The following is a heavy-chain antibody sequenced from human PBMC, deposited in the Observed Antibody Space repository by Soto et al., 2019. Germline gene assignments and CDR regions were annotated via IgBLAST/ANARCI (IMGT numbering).Heavy chain of an antibody. CDR3: ARGYGSGSYYPPYNWFDP. Sequence: EVQLVESGGGLVQPGGSLRLSCAASGFTFSSYDMHWVRQATGKGLEWVSAIGTAGDTYYPGSVKGRFTISRENAKNSLYLQMNSLRAEDTAVYYCARGYGSGSYYPPYNWFDPWGQGTLVTVSS. D-gene: IGHD3-10*01. J-gene: IGHJ5*02. CDR1: GFTFSSYD. CDR2: IGTAGDT. V-gene: IGHV3-13*01.